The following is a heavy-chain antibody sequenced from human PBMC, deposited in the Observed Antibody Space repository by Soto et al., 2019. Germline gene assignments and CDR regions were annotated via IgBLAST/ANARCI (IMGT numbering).Heavy chain of an antibody. CDR2: ISSDGST. Sequence: EVQLVESGGGLVQPGGSLRLSCAASGFTVSRIFMTWVRQAPGKGLQWVAVISSDGSTYYADSVKGRFTISRDNSKNTLYLAMNSLRAEDTAVYYCARDTFGGAYDFLHGGQGTLVTVSS. V-gene: IGHV3-66*01. J-gene: IGHJ4*02. CDR1: GFTVSRIF. D-gene: IGHD3-3*01. CDR3: ARDTFGGAYDFLH.